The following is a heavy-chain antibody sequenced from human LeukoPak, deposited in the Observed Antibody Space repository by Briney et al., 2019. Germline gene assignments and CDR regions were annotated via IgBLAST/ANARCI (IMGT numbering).Heavy chain of an antibody. J-gene: IGHJ4*02. V-gene: IGHV3-23*01. Sequence: GGSLRLSCAASRFTFSTYSMNWVRQAPGRGLEWVSAISGSGGSTYHADSVKGRFTISRDNSKNTLYLQMNSLRAEDTAVYYCAKGGSARVFDYWGQGTLVTVSS. CDR2: ISGSGGST. CDR1: RFTFSTYS. CDR3: AKGGSARVFDY. D-gene: IGHD6-25*01.